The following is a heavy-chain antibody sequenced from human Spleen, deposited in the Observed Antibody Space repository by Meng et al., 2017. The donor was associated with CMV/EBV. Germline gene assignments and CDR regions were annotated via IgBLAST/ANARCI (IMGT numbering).Heavy chain of an antibody. D-gene: IGHD2/OR15-2a*01. J-gene: IGHJ5*02. CDR3: ATLTKYSWFDP. CDR2: IYYSGST. V-gene: IGHV4-59*01. CDR1: GGSISSYY. Sequence: SETLSLTCTVSGGSISSYYWSWIRQPPGKGMEWIGYIYYSGSTNYNPPLKSRVTMSLDTSKNEVSLRLTSVTAADTAVYYCATLTKYSWFDPWGQGTLVTVSS.